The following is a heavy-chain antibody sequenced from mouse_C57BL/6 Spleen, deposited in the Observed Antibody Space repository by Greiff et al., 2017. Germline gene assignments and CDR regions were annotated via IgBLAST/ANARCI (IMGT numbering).Heavy chain of an antibody. D-gene: IGHD1-1*01. V-gene: IGHV1-64*01. J-gene: IGHJ2*01. Sequence: VQLQQPGAELVKPGASVKLSCKASGYTFTSYWMHWVKQRPGQGLEWIGMIHPNSGSTNYNEKFKSKATLTVDKSSSTAYMQLSSLTSEDSAVYYCASGRSSSRYFDYWGQGTTLTVSS. CDR3: ASGRSSSRYFDY. CDR2: IHPNSGST. CDR1: GYTFTSYW.